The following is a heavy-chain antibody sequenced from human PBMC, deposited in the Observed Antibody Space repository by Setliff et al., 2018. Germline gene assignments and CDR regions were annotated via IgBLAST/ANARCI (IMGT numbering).Heavy chain of an antibody. V-gene: IGHV1-18*01. J-gene: IGHJ4*02. Sequence: ASVKVSCKASGYTFTSYGISWVRQAPGQGLEWMGWISTYNGDTDYAQKLQDRLTMTTDTSTSTVYMELRSLRSDDTAMYYCARGLPLGAYGGNSDYYFDYWGQGTLVTVSS. CDR1: GYTFTSYG. CDR3: ARGLPLGAYGGNSDYYFDY. D-gene: IGHD2-21*02. CDR2: ISTYNGDT.